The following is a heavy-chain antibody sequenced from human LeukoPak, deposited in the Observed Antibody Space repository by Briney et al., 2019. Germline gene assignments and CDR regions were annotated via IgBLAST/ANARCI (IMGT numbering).Heavy chain of an antibody. D-gene: IGHD3-22*01. J-gene: IGHJ3*02. CDR3: ARGAYYDSSGYYSSDAFDI. V-gene: IGHV4-59*01. CDR1: GGSISSYY. CDR2: IYYSGST. Sequence: PSETLSLTCTVSGGSISSYYWSWIRQPPGKGLEWIGYIYYSGSTNYNPSLKSRVTISVDTSKNQFSLKLSSVTAADTAVYYCARGAYYDSSGYYSSDAFDIWGQGTMVTVSS.